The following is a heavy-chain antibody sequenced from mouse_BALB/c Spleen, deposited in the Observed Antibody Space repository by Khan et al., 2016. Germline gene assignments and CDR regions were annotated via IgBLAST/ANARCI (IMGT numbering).Heavy chain of an antibody. CDR3: AREGLLLGSFDY. Sequence: QVQLQQSGAELARPGASVKMSCKASGYTFTSYTMFWVKQRPGQGLEWIGYINPSSDYTDYNQKFKEKATLTADKASSTAYMQRNSLTSEDSAVYYGAREGLLLGSFDYWCQGTTLTVSS. D-gene: IGHD2-12*01. CDR1: GYTFTSYT. J-gene: IGHJ2*01. CDR2: INPSSDYT. V-gene: IGHV1-4*01.